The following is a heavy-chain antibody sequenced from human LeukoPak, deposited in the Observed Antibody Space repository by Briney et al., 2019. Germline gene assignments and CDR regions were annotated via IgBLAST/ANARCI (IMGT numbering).Heavy chain of an antibody. CDR3: ARDRSGSYPNWFDP. V-gene: IGHV3-53*01. CDR2: IHSGGTT. CDR1: GFPVSSNY. J-gene: IGHJ5*02. Sequence: GGSLRLSCAASGFPVSSNYMTWVRQAPGKGLEWVSVIHSGGTTNYADSVKGRFTISRDNSKNTMYLQMNSLRAEDTALYYCARDRSGSYPNWFDPWGQGTLVTVSS. D-gene: IGHD3-10*01.